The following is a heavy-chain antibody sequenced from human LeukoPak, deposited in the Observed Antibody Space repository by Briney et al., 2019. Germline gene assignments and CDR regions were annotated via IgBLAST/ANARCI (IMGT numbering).Heavy chain of an antibody. CDR3: ARVAYYSDRSAFAFFDY. D-gene: IGHD3-22*01. V-gene: IGHV4-4*02. CDR1: GGSISSTNW. Sequence: SETRSPTWGVSGGSISSTNWWSWVRQPPRQGLEWIGEISLTGETNYNTSLNGRVTMSLGGSRNQLSLTLTSVTAADTAVYYCARVAYYSDRSAFAFFDYWGRGTLVTVSS. J-gene: IGHJ4*02. CDR2: ISLTGET.